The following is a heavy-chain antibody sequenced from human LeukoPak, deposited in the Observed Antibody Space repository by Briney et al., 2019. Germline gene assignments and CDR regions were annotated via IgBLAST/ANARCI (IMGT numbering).Heavy chain of an antibody. J-gene: IGHJ3*02. CDR2: ISSSASTV. CDR3: ARGPDAFDI. CDR1: GFTFSSYE. V-gene: IGHV3-48*03. Sequence: GGSLRLSCAASGFTFSSYEMNWVRQAPGKGLEWGSYISSSASTVYYADSVKGRFTISRDNAKNSLYLQMNSLRAEDTAVYYCARGPDAFDIWGQGTMVTVSS.